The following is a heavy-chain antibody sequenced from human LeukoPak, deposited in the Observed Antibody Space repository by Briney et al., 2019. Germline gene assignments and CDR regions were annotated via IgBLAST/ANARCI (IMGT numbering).Heavy chain of an antibody. J-gene: IGHJ5*02. V-gene: IGHV7-4-1*02. CDR2: INTNTGNP. CDR1: GYTFTSYA. Sequence: GASVKVSCKASGYTFTSYAMNWVRQAPGQGLEWMGWINTNTGNPTYAQGFTGRFVFSLDTSVSTAYLQISSLKAEDTAVYYCARDHHTYCGGDCYSRWFDPWGQGTLVTVSS. CDR3: ARDHHTYCGGDCYSRWFDP. D-gene: IGHD2-21*02.